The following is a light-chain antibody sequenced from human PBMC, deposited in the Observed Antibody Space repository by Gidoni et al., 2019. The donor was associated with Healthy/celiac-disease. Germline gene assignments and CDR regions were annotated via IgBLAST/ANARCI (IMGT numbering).Light chain of an antibody. Sequence: DLVMTQFPLSLPVTPGEPASISCRSSPSPLHSNGYNYLDWYLQNPGQSPQLLIYSGSNRASGVPDRFSGSGSGTDFTLKISRVEAEDVGVYYCMQALQTPPTFGGGTKVEIK. J-gene: IGKJ4*01. V-gene: IGKV2-28*01. CDR1: PSPLHSNGYNY. CDR2: SGS. CDR3: MQALQTPPT.